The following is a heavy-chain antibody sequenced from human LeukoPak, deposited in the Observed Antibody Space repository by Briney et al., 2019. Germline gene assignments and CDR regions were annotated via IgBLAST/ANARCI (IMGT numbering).Heavy chain of an antibody. CDR3: AKAYYGGNSFIDY. Sequence: GRSLRLSCAASGFTFSSYGMHWVRQAPGKGLEWVAIISYDGSNKYYADPVKGRFTISRDNSKNTLYLQMNSLRAEDTAVYYCAKAYYGGNSFIDYWGQGTLVTVSS. D-gene: IGHD4-23*01. J-gene: IGHJ4*02. CDR2: ISYDGSNK. CDR1: GFTFSSYG. V-gene: IGHV3-30*18.